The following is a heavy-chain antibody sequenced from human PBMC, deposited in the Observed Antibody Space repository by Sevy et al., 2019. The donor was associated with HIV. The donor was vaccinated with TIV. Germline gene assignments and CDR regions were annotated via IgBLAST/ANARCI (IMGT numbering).Heavy chain of an antibody. CDR3: ARGIFGSGSRLGLGY. J-gene: IGHJ4*02. CDR2: IKQDGSEK. Sequence: GGSLRLSCVASGFTFSNNWMTWVRQAPGKGLQWVANIKQDGSEKYFVDSVKGRFTTSRDNAKNSLYLQMSSLRVEDTAVYYGARGIFGSGSRLGLGYWGQGTLVTVSS. V-gene: IGHV3-7*01. CDR1: GFTFSNNW. D-gene: IGHD3-10*01.